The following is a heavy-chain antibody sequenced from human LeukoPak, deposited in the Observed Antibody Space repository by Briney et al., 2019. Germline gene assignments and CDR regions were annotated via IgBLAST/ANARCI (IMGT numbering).Heavy chain of an antibody. Sequence: SGGSLRLSCAASGFTFSSYAMSWVRQAPGKGLEWVSSISSSSSYIYYADSVKGRFTISRDNAKNSPYLQMNSLRAEDTAVYYCARTITMIVVDVVFDYWGQGTLVTVSS. CDR2: ISSSSSYI. D-gene: IGHD3-22*01. J-gene: IGHJ4*02. V-gene: IGHV3-21*01. CDR1: GFTFSSYA. CDR3: ARTITMIVVDVVFDY.